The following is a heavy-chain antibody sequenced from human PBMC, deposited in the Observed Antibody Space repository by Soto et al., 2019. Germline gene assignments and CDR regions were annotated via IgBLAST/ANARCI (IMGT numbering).Heavy chain of an antibody. CDR2: ISGSGGSP. D-gene: IGHD4-17*01. V-gene: IGHV3-23*01. J-gene: IGHJ4*02. CDR3: TADLPGIRTDYGFDY. CDR1: GFSFSTYT. Sequence: SCAASGFSFSTYTMSWVRRAPGKGLEWVSAISGSGGSPSYADSVQGRFTISRDNPKKTLYLQMNSLQTDDTAVYYCTADLPGIRTDYGFDYWGQGTLVTVSS.